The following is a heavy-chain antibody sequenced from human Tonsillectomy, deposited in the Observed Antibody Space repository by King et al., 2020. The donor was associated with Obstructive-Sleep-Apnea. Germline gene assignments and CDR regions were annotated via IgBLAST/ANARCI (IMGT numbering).Heavy chain of an antibody. V-gene: IGHV3-48*01. D-gene: IGHD2-15*01. CDR2: ISRSSSTI. Sequence: VQLVESGGGLVQPGGSLRLSCAASGVTFSSYSMNWVRQAPGKGLEWFSYISRSSSTIFYADSVKGRFTISRDNAKNSLYLQMKSLRAEDTAVYYCARDFVVVVAATQGSDIWGQGTMVTVSS. CDR1: GVTFSSYS. CDR3: ARDFVVVVAATQGSDI. J-gene: IGHJ3*02.